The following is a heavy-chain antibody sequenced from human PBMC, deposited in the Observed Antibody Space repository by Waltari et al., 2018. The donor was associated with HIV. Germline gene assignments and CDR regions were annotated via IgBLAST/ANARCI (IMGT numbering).Heavy chain of an antibody. V-gene: IGHV3-53*01. J-gene: IGHJ6*02. D-gene: IGHD1-26*01. Sequence: EVQLVESGGGVIETGGSLRLSCAASAFTVSSNYMSWVRQAQGKGLEWVSVIYSGCSRYYADSVKGRFTISRDNSKNTVSLHMNSLRAEDTAVYYCARDPRSSGYYGVDVWGQGTAVTVSS. CDR1: AFTVSSNY. CDR3: ARDPRSSGYYGVDV. CDR2: IYSGCSR.